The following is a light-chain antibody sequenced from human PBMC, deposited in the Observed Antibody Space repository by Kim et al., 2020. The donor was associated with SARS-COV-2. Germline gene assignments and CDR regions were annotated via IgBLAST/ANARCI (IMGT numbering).Light chain of an antibody. V-gene: IGLV3-19*01. CDR2: CRQ. CDR1: SFRSHF. Sequence: ALGQTVTITCQGDSFRSHFANWYQQSPGQPPLLVLCCRQSRPSGIPDRFSGARSGDTASLTITGAQADDEAVYYCAARDSRGYHMMFGGGTQLTVL. J-gene: IGLJ3*02. CDR3: AARDSRGYHMM.